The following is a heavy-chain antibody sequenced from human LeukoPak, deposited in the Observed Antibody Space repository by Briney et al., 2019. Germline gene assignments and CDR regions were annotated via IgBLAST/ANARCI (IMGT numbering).Heavy chain of an antibody. J-gene: IGHJ4*02. CDR2: IYTSGST. Sequence: PSETLSLTCTVSGGSISSYYWSWIRQPAGKGLEWIGRIYTSGSTNYNPSLKSRVTMSVDTSKNQFSLKLSSVTAADTAVYYCARDDLKMTTVTNFDYWGQGTLVTVSS. CDR3: ARDDLKMTTVTNFDY. D-gene: IGHD4-17*01. V-gene: IGHV4-4*07. CDR1: GGSISSYY.